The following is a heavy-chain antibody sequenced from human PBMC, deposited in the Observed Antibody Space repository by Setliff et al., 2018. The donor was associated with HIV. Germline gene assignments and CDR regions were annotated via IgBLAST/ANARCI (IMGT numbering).Heavy chain of an antibody. D-gene: IGHD2-21*01. Sequence: ASVKVSCKASGYTFISHPINWVRQAPGQGLEWMGWINTNTGNPTYAQGFTGRFVFSLDTSVSTAYLQISSLKAEDTAVYYCARKGEYYYYYYYMDVWGKGTTVTVSS. CDR3: ARKGEYYYYYYYMDV. CDR1: GYTFISHP. J-gene: IGHJ6*03. CDR2: INTNTGNP. V-gene: IGHV7-4-1*02.